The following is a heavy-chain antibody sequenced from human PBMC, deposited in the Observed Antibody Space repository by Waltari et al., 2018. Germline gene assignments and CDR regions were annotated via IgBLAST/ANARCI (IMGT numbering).Heavy chain of an antibody. V-gene: IGHV1-2*02. D-gene: IGHD1-7*01. J-gene: IGHJ6*02. CDR2: INPSSGGT. Sequence: QVQLVQSGAEVKKPGASVKVSCKASGYTFTGYYMHWVRQAPGQGLEWMGWINPSSGGTNYAQKFQGRVTMTRDTSISTAYMELSRLRSDDTAVYYCARDKLELRGMDVWGQGTTVTVSS. CDR3: ARDKLELRGMDV. CDR1: GYTFTGYY.